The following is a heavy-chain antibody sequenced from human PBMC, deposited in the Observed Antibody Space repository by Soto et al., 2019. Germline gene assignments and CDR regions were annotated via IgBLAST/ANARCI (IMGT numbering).Heavy chain of an antibody. V-gene: IGHV3-11*01. CDR1: GFTFSYYC. Sequence: PGGSLRLSCAASGFTFSYYCMSWIRQAPGKGLEWVSYISSSGSTIYYADSVKGRFTISRDNAKNSLYLQMNSLRAEDTAVYYCARVAPSFVIVVVTANFDYWGQGTLVTVSS. CDR3: ARVAPSFVIVVVTANFDY. CDR2: ISSSGSTI. J-gene: IGHJ4*02. D-gene: IGHD2-21*02.